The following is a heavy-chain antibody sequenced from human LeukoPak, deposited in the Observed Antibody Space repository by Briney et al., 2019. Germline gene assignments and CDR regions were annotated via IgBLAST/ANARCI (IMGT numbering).Heavy chain of an antibody. V-gene: IGHV3-23*01. CDR3: AKTSGSQAARPGGPFDY. D-gene: IGHD1-26*01. CDR1: GFTFSSYA. Sequence: PGGSLRLSCAASGFTFSSYALTWVREAPGKGLEWVSGISGRAGPTYYADSVKGRFTISRDNSKNTLYLQMNSLRAEDTAVYYCAKTSGSQAARPGGPFDYWGQGTLVTVSS. CDR2: ISGRAGPT. J-gene: IGHJ4*02.